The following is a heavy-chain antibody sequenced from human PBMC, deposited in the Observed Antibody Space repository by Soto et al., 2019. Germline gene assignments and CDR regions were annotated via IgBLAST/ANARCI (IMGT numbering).Heavy chain of an antibody. J-gene: IGHJ4*02. CDR3: ARDGREYQLLVGASGY. Sequence: PGGSLRLSCAASGFTFSSYWMSWVRQAPGKGLEWVANIKQDGSEKYYVDSVKGRFTISRDNAKNSLYLQMNSLRAEDTAVYYCARDGREYQLLVGASGYWGQGTLVTVSS. CDR1: GFTFSSYW. CDR2: IKQDGSEK. V-gene: IGHV3-7*01. D-gene: IGHD2-2*01.